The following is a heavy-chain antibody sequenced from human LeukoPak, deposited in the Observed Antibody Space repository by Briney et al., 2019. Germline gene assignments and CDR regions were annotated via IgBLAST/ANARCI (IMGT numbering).Heavy chain of an antibody. CDR1: GGSISSGGYY. Sequence: PTQTLSLTCTVSGGSISSGGYYWSWIRQHPGKGLEWIGYIYYSGSTYYNPSLKSRVTISVDTSKNQFSLKLSSVTAADTAVYYCARAGRITMVRGVPLDWFDPWGQGTLVTVSS. D-gene: IGHD3-10*01. CDR3: ARAGRITMVRGVPLDWFDP. V-gene: IGHV4-31*03. CDR2: IYYSGST. J-gene: IGHJ5*02.